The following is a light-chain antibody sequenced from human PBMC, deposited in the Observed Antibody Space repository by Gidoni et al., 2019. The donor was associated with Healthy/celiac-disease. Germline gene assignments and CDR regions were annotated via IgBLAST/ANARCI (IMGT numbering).Light chain of an antibody. V-gene: IGKV3-20*01. CDR3: QQYGSSPQK. CDR1: QSVSSSN. Sequence: EIVLTQSPGTLSLSPGERATLSCRASQSVSSSNLAWYKQKPGQAPRLLIYGASSRATGIPDRFSGSGSGTDFTLTISRLEPEDFAVYYCQQYGSSPQKFGQGTKVEIK. CDR2: GAS. J-gene: IGKJ1*01.